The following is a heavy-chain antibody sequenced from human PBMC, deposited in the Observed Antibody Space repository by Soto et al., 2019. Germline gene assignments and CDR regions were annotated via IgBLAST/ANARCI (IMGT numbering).Heavy chain of an antibody. D-gene: IGHD2-2*01. CDR1: GFTFSSYW. CDR2: IKQDGSEK. CDR3: ARDRALNIVVVPVYQGDFDY. V-gene: IGHV3-7*01. Sequence: GGSLRLSCAASGFTFSSYWMSWVRQAPGKGLEWVANIKQDGSEKYYVDSVKGRFTISRDNAKNSLYLQMNSLRAEDTAVYYCARDRALNIVVVPVYQGDFDYWGQGTLVTVSS. J-gene: IGHJ4*02.